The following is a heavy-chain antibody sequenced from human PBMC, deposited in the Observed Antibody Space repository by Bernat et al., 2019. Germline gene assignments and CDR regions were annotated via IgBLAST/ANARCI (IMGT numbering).Heavy chain of an antibody. D-gene: IGHD3-9*01. CDR3: ARDFATQVDWLTYLDS. V-gene: IGHV3-33*01. CDR2: IWDDGSNK. CDR1: GFTFGLHA. Sequence: QVQRVESGGGVVQPGTSLRLSCAASGFTFGLHAMHWVRQAPGKGLEWVGVIWDDGSNKFYGDSVKGRVTISRDNSNSLLFLQVNNLRVDDTAVYYCARDFATQVDWLTYLDSWGQGILVTVSS. J-gene: IGHJ5*01.